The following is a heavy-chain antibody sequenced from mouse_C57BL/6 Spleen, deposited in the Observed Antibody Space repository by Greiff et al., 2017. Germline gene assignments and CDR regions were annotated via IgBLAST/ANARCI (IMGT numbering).Heavy chain of an antibody. J-gene: IGHJ2*01. CDR3: ARSDDDY. CDR2: INPNNGGT. CDR1: GYTFTDYY. V-gene: IGHV1-26*01. Sequence: EVQGVESGPELVKPGASVKISCKASGYTFTDYYMNWVKQSHGKSLEWIGDINPNNGGTSYNQKFKGKATLTVDKSSSTAYMELRSLTSEDSAVYYCARSDDDYWGQGTTLTVSS.